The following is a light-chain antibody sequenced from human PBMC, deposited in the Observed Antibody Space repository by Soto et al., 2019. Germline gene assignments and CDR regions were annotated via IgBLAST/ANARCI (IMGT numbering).Light chain of an antibody. J-gene: IGKJ5*01. CDR3: QQLNSYPIT. Sequence: DIQLTQSPSFLSASVGDRVTITCRASQGISSYLVWYQQKPGKAPKLLIYAASTLQSGVPSRFSGSGSGTEFTLTISSLQPEDFATYYCQQLNSYPITFGHGTRLEIK. CDR2: AAS. CDR1: QGISSY. V-gene: IGKV1-9*01.